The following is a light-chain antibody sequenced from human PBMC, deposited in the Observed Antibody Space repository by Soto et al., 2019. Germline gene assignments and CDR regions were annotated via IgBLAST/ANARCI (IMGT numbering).Light chain of an antibody. CDR2: GDN. J-gene: IGLJ7*01. Sequence: QAVVTQPPSVSGAPGQRVTISCTGSSSNIGAGYDVHWYQQLPGTAPKLLIYGDNNRPSGVPDRFSGSKSGTSASLAITGLQAEDEADYYCQSYDSSLSGSAVFGGGTQLTVL. CDR3: QSYDSSLSGSAV. CDR1: SSNIGAGYD. V-gene: IGLV1-40*01.